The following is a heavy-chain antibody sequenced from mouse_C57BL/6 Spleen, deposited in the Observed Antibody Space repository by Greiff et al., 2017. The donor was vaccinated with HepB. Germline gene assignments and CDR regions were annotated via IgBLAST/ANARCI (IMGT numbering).Heavy chain of an antibody. J-gene: IGHJ1*03. CDR2: IDPETGGT. CDR1: GFTFTDYE. CDR3: TRIYYGSELNFDV. D-gene: IGHD1-1*01. Sequence: QVQLQQSGAELVRPGASVTLSCKASGFTFTDYEMHWVKQTPEHGLEWIGAIDPETGGTAYNQKFKGKAILTADKSSSTAYMRLRSLTSEDSAVYYCTRIYYGSELNFDVWGTGTTVTVSS. V-gene: IGHV1-15*01.